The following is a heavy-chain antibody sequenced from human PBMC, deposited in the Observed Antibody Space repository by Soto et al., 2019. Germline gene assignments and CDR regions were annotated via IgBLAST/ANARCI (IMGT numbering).Heavy chain of an antibody. Sequence: WGSLRLACAASGFTFTNAWLSWVRQAPGKGLEWVCRIRSKSDGGTIDYAASVRGRFIISRDDSKSTLYLQMNGLKTEDAAVYYCSTDQLAVAGTPYYLDNWGQGALVTVSS. CDR1: GFTFTNAW. CDR2: IRSKSDGGTI. D-gene: IGHD6-19*01. J-gene: IGHJ4*02. CDR3: STDQLAVAGTPYYLDN. V-gene: IGHV3-15*01.